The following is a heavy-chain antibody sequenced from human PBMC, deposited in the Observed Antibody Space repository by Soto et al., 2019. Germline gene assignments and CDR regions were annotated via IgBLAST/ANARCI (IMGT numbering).Heavy chain of an antibody. CDR2: INPSGGT. D-gene: IGHD2-15*01. CDR3: ASVYCSGGSCYGIDY. Sequence: QVQLVQSGAEVKKPRASVKISCKASGDTFTSYYMHWVRQAPGQGLEWMGIINPSGGTSYAQKFHGRVTMTRDTSTSTGYMELSSLRSDDRAVYYCASVYCSGGSCYGIDYWGQGALVTVSS. V-gene: IGHV1-46*01. CDR1: GDTFTSYY. J-gene: IGHJ4*02.